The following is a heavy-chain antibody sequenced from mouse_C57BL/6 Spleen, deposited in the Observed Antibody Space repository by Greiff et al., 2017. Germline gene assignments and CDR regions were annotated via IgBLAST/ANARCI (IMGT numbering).Heavy chain of an antibody. CDR1: GYTFTSYW. CDR2: IYPGSGST. Sequence: VQLQQSGAELVKPGASVKMSCKASGYTFTSYWITWVKQRPGQGLEWIGDIYPGSGSTNYNEKFKSKATLTVDTSSSTAYMQLSSLTSEDSAVYYCARAGSSRWYFDVWGTGTTVTVSS. CDR3: ARAGSSRWYFDV. D-gene: IGHD1-1*01. J-gene: IGHJ1*03. V-gene: IGHV1-55*01.